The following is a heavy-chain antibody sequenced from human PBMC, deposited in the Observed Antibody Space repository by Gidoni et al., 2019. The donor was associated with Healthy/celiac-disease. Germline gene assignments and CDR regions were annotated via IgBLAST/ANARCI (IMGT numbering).Heavy chain of an antibody. CDR3: AKVGEYYYGSGSYYNGYYYYYYGMDV. CDR2: IYYSGST. CDR1: GGSLSSYY. V-gene: IGHV4-59*01. D-gene: IGHD3-10*01. Sequence: QVQLQESGPGLVKPSETLSLTCTVAGGSLSSYYWSWIRQPPGKGLEWMGYIYYSGSTNYNPSLKSRVTISVDTSTNQFSLKLSSVTAADTAVYYCAKVGEYYYGSGSYYNGYYYYYYGMDVWGQGTTVTVSS. J-gene: IGHJ6*02.